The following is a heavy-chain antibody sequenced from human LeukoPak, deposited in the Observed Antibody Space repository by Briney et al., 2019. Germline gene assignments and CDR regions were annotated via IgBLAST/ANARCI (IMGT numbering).Heavy chain of an antibody. V-gene: IGHV3-21*01. Sequence: PGGSLRLSCAASGFRFNTYWMSWVRQAPGKGLEWVSSISSSGSYIYYADSLKGRFTISKDNAKSSLYLQMNSLGADDTAVYYCAKARTTGGYYFDSWGQGTLVTVSS. J-gene: IGHJ4*02. D-gene: IGHD2/OR15-2a*01. CDR2: ISSSGSYI. CDR3: AKARTTGGYYFDS. CDR1: GFRFNTYW.